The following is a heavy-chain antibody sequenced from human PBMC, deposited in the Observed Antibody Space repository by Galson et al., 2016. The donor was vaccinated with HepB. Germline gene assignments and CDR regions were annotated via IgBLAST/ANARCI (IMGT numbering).Heavy chain of an antibody. V-gene: IGHV3-11*04. Sequence: SLRLSCAASGFTFSDYYMSWIRQAPGKGLEWVSCISGRGTTIFYADSVKGRFTISRDNAKNSLYLQMNSLRAEDTALYFCATEVEAAYNWGQGTLVTVSS. D-gene: IGHD3-16*01. CDR2: ISGRGTTI. CDR1: GFTFSDYY. CDR3: ATEVEAAYN. J-gene: IGHJ4*02.